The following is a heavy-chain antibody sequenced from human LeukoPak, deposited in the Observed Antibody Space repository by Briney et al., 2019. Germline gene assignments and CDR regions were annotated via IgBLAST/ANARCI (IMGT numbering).Heavy chain of an antibody. CDR2: ISDSGGST. Sequence: GGSLRLSCAASGFAFSSQAMGWVRQAPGKGLEWVSVISDSGGSTYYADPVKGRFTISRDNSKNTLFLQMNSLRAEDTAVYYCAKDARRTSGWYFFDYWGQGTLVTVSS. V-gene: IGHV3-23*01. J-gene: IGHJ4*02. CDR3: AKDARRTSGWYFFDY. D-gene: IGHD6-19*01. CDR1: GFAFSSQA.